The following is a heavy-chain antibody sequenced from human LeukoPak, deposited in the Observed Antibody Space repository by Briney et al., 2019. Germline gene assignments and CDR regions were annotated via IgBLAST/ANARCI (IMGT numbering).Heavy chain of an antibody. D-gene: IGHD3-22*01. V-gene: IGHV3-30-3*01. CDR2: ISYDGSNK. J-gene: IGHJ4*02. CDR3: ARSPNYYDSSGYYYL. CDR1: EFTFSSYA. Sequence: GGSLRLSCAASEFTFSSYAMHWVRQAPGKGLEWVAVISYDGSNKYYADSVKGRFTISRDNYKNTLYLQMNSLRAEDTAVYYCARSPNYYDSSGYYYLWGQGTLVTVSS.